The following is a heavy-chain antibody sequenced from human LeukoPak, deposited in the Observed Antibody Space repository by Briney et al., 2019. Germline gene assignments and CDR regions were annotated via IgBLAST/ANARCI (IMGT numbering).Heavy chain of an antibody. D-gene: IGHD5-18*01. Sequence: GGSQRLSCAASGFTVSSNYMSWVRQAPGKGLEWVSVIYSGGSTYYADSVKGRFTISRDNSKNTLYLQMNSLRAEDTAVYYCAREHGTAMVTWFDYWGQGTLVTVSS. CDR3: AREHGTAMVTWFDY. J-gene: IGHJ4*02. CDR1: GFTVSSNY. CDR2: IYSGGST. V-gene: IGHV3-66*01.